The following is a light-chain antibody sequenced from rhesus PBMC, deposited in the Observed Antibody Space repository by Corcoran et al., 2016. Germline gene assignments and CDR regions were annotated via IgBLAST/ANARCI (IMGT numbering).Light chain of an antibody. CDR3: QQQNSYPLT. CDR2: DAA. V-gene: IGKV1-25*01. Sequence: DIQMTQSPSSLSASVGDTVTIPLQATQGISKYFAWYQQKPGKAPKLLIYDAATLQSGVPARFSGSGSWTEFTLPISSLQPEDFATYYCQQQNSYPLTFGGGAKVELK. J-gene: IGKJ4*01. CDR1: QGISKY.